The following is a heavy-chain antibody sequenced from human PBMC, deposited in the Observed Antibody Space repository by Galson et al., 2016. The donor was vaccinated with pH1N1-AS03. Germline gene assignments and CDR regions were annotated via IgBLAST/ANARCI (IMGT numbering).Heavy chain of an antibody. V-gene: IGHV3-23*01. CDR1: GFTFSSYA. D-gene: IGHD5/OR15-5a*01. J-gene: IGHJ4*02. CDR2: ISGSGGTT. Sequence: SLRLSCAASGFTFSSYAMSWVRQAPGKGLEWVSAISGSGGTTYYADSVKGRFTISRDNSKNTLYLQVNSLAAADTAVYYCAKAPNAVSTGGEYWGQGALVTVSS. CDR3: AKAPNAVSTGGEY.